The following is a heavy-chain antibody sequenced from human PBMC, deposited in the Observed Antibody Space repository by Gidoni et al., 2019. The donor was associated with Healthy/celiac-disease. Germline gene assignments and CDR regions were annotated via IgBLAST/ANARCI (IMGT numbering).Heavy chain of an antibody. V-gene: IGHV3-33*01. D-gene: IGHD6-25*01. J-gene: IGHJ4*02. CDR1: GFPFSSYG. Sequence: QVQLVESGAGVVQPGSSLRFPCAASGFPFSSYGMHWVRQATGKGLEWVAVIWYDGSNKYYADSVKGRFTISRDKSKNRLYLQMNGLGAEDTAVYYCARAEGAAVLGSYFDYWGQGTLVTVSS. CDR3: ARAEGAAVLGSYFDY. CDR2: IWYDGSNK.